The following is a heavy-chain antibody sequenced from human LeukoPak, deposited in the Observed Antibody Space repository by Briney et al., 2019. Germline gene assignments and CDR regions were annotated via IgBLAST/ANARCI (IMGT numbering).Heavy chain of an antibody. Sequence: PGGSLRLSCAASGFTFSSYAMSWVRQAPGKGLEWVSVLSGSGGATYYADSVKGRFTISRDNSKNTLYLQMNSLRADDTAVYYCAKASGYGGNSANFDYWGQGTLVTVSS. CDR1: GFTFSSYA. J-gene: IGHJ4*02. V-gene: IGHV3-23*01. CDR3: AKASGYGGNSANFDY. D-gene: IGHD4-23*01. CDR2: LSGSGGAT.